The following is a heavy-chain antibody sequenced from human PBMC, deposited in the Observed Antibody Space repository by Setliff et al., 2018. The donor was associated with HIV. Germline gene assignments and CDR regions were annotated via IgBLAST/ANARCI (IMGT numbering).Heavy chain of an antibody. Sequence: PGGSLTLSCTASGSTFGSYAMTWVRQSPGRGLEWVSSTIASGASIYYGDSVKGRFTISRDNSKNTLSLQMSRLRAEDTAFYYCAKGHTGSYHGNWFDAWGPGTLVTVSS. D-gene: IGHD1-26*01. CDR2: TIASGASI. J-gene: IGHJ5*02. CDR3: AKGHTGSYHGNWFDA. CDR1: GSTFGSYA. V-gene: IGHV3-23*01.